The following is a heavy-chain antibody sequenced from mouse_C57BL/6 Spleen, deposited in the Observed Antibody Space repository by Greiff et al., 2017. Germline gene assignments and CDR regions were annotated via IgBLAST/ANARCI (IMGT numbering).Heavy chain of an antibody. Sequence: VQLQQSGAELARPGASAKLSCKASGYTFTSSGISWVKQRTGQGLEWIGEIYPRSGNTYYNEKFKGKATLTADKSSSTAYMELRSLTSEDSAVYFCARRGGFGSSPYYFDYWGQGTTLTVSS. D-gene: IGHD1-1*01. V-gene: IGHV1-81*01. J-gene: IGHJ2*01. CDR2: IYPRSGNT. CDR3: ARRGGFGSSPYYFDY. CDR1: GYTFTSSG.